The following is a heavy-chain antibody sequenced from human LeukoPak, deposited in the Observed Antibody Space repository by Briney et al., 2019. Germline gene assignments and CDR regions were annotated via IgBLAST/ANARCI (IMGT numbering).Heavy chain of an antibody. CDR1: GGTFSSYA. CDR2: IIPIFGTA. Sequence: SVKVSCKASGGTFSSYAISWVRQAPGQGLEWMGGIIPIFGTANYAQKLQGRVTMTTDTSTSTAYMELRSLRSDDTAVYYCARLLYSSSWWFDYWGQGTLVTVSS. D-gene: IGHD6-13*01. J-gene: IGHJ4*02. V-gene: IGHV1-69*05. CDR3: ARLLYSSSWWFDY.